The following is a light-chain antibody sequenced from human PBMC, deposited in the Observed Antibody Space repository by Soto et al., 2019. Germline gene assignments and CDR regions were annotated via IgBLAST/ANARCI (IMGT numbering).Light chain of an antibody. CDR1: SGSIASNY. CDR3: QSFHSSNHRV. Sequence: NFMLTQPHSVSESPGKTVTICCTRSSGSIASNYVQWYQQRPGSAPTTVIYEDNERPSGVPDRFSGSIDSSSNSASLTISGLKTEVEADYYFQSFHSSNHRVFGGGTKVTVL. CDR2: EDN. V-gene: IGLV6-57*04. J-gene: IGLJ3*02.